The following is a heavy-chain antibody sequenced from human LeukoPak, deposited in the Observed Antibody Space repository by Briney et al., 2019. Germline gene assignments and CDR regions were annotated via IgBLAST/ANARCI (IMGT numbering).Heavy chain of an antibody. CDR2: INQDGSEK. CDR1: GFTFSNYW. Sequence: GGSLRLSCAASGFTFSNYWMNWVRQATGKGLEWVANINQDGSEKYYVDSVKGRFTISRDNAKNSLYLQMNSLRAEDTAVYYCARGPLRTDVYWGQGTLVTVSS. CDR3: ARGPLRTDVY. J-gene: IGHJ4*02. V-gene: IGHV3-7*05. D-gene: IGHD2-8*01.